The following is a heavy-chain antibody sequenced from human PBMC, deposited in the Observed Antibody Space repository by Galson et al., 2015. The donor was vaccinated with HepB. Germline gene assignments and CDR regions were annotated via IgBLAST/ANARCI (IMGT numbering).Heavy chain of an antibody. CDR3: ATGYTTSSLRRDY. D-gene: IGHD6-6*01. V-gene: IGHV3-23*01. J-gene: IGHJ4*02. Sequence: SLRLSCAASGFTFTAYSMNWVRQAPGKGLEWVSGIAGSGENTYYADSVKGRFTISRDNSKNTLYLQTSSLRVEDTAIYYCATGYTTSSLRRDYWGQGTLVTVSS. CDR2: IAGSGENT. CDR1: GFTFTAYS.